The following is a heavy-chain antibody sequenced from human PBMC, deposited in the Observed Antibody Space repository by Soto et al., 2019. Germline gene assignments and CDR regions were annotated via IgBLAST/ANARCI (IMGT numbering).Heavy chain of an antibody. CDR3: AAAQVDSSGYYPEY. CDR2: IVVGSGNT. Sequence: SVKVSCKASGFTFTSSAVQWVRQARGQRLEWIGWIVVGSGNTNYAQKFQERVTITRDMSTGTAYMELSSLRSEDTAVYYCAAAQVDSSGYYPEYWGQGTLVTVSS. D-gene: IGHD3-22*01. CDR1: GFTFTSSA. J-gene: IGHJ4*02. V-gene: IGHV1-58*01.